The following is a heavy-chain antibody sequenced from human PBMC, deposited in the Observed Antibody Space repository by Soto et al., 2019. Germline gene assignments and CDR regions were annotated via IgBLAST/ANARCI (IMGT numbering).Heavy chain of an antibody. D-gene: IGHD5-18*01. V-gene: IGHV3-21*01. CDR1: GFTFSSYR. CDR3: ARDQPGYSYGYGLGY. CDR2: ISSSSSHI. Sequence: EVQLVESGGGLVKPGGSLRLSCAASGFTFSSYRMNWVRQAPGKGLEWVSSISSSSSHIYYADSVKGRFTISRDNAKKSLYLQMNSLRAEDTAVYYCARDQPGYSYGYGLGYWGQGTLVTVSS. J-gene: IGHJ4*02.